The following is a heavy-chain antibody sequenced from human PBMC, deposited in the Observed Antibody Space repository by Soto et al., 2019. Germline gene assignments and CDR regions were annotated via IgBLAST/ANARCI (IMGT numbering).Heavy chain of an antibody. CDR1: GFTFSDYA. CDR2: ISSGGGSP. V-gene: IGHV3-23*01. J-gene: IGHJ4*02. Sequence: EVQLLESGGGLVQPGGSLRLSCAASGFTFSDYAMSWVRQAPGKGLEWVSGISSGGGSPYYADSVKGRFTISRANSKNTLYLQRNTLRVEDTAVYYRAKGVGRIVPRHFDYWGQGTLVTVSS. D-gene: IGHD1-26*01. CDR3: AKGVGRIVPRHFDY.